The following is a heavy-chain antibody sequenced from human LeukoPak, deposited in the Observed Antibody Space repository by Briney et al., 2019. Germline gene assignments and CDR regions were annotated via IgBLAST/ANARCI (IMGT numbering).Heavy chain of an antibody. CDR3: ARTNYYDSSGYRYYYYYYYMDV. D-gene: IGHD3-22*01. V-gene: IGHV4-59*11. CDR2: IYYSGST. Sequence: SETLSLTCTVSGGSISSHYWSWIRQPPGKGLEWIGYIYYSGSTNYNPSLKSRVTISVDTSKNQFSPKLSSVTAADTAVYYCARTNYYDSSGYRYYYYYYYMDVWGKGTTVTVSS. CDR1: GGSISSHY. J-gene: IGHJ6*03.